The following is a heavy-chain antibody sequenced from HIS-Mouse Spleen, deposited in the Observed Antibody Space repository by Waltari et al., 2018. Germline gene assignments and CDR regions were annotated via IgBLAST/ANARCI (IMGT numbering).Heavy chain of an antibody. CDR1: GASVSTTSAA. CDR3: ARVTGDDAFDI. Sequence: QVQLQQSGPGLVKPTQTLSLTCAISGASVSTTSAARNWQRQSPSRGLEWLGRTYYRSKWYNDYAVSVKSRITINPDTSKNQFSLQLNSVTPEDTAVYYCARVTGDDAFDIWGQGTMVTVSS. D-gene: IGHD7-27*01. J-gene: IGHJ3*02. V-gene: IGHV6-1*01. CDR2: TYYRSKWYN.